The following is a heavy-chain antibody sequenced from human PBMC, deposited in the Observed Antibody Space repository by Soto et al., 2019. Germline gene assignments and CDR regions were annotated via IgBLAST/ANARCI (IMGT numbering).Heavy chain of an antibody. D-gene: IGHD6-13*01. CDR2: IKQDGSEK. CDR1: GFTFSSYW. Sequence: GGSLRLSCAASGFTFSSYWMSWVRQAPGKGLEWVANIKQDGSEKYYVDSVKGRFTISRDNAKNSLYLQMNSLRAEDTAVYCCARGGQQLVNDAFDIWGQGTMVTVSS. CDR3: ARGGQQLVNDAFDI. J-gene: IGHJ3*02. V-gene: IGHV3-7*01.